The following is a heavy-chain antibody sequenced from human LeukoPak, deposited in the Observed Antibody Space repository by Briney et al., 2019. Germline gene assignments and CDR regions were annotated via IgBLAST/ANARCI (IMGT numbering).Heavy chain of an antibody. CDR1: GFTFDDYA. CDR3: AKGYRPTIEAALLLDF. CDR2: ISWNSVTV. D-gene: IGHD6-13*01. V-gene: IGHV3-9*01. Sequence: PGGSLRLSCAASGFTFDDYAMHWVRQGPGKGLEWISGISWNSVTVDYADSVKGRFTMSRDNAKNSLFLQMSSLTVEDTAFYYCAKGYRPTIEAALLLDFWGQGTLVTVSS. J-gene: IGHJ4*02.